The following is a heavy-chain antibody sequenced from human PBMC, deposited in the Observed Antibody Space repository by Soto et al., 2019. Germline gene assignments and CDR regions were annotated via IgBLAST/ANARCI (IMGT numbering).Heavy chain of an antibody. D-gene: IGHD3-9*01. J-gene: IGHJ4*02. CDR2: ISSSSSYI. CDR3: ARGLPYYDILTGYYDY. Sequence: GGSLRLSCAASGFTFSSYSMNWVRQAPGKGLEWVSSISSSSSYIYYADSVKGRFTISRDNAKNSLYLQMNSLRAEDTAVDYCARGLPYYDILTGYYDYGGQGTLVTVSS. CDR1: GFTFSSYS. V-gene: IGHV3-21*01.